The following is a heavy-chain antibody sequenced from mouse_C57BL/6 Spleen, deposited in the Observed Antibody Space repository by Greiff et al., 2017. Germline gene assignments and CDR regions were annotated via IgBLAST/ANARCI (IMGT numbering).Heavy chain of an antibody. D-gene: IGHD1-1*01. J-gene: IGHJ1*03. CDR3: ANCGSNPDWYFDV. CDR1: GYAFSSSW. Sequence: VQLQQSGPELVKPGASVKISCKASGYAFSSSWMNWVKQRPGKGLEWIGRIYPGDGDTNYNGKFKGKATLTADKSSSTAYMQLSSLTSEDAAVYFCANCGSNPDWYFDVWGTGTTDTVSS. CDR2: IYPGDGDT. V-gene: IGHV1-82*01.